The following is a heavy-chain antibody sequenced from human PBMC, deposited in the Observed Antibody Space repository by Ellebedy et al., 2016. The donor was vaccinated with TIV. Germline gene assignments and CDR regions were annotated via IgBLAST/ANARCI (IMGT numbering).Heavy chain of an antibody. CDR2: VYHSGHT. Sequence: MPSETLSLTCGVSGGSINSDNYWSWVRQSPGRGLEWIGEVYHSGHTNYNPSLRSRVSISVDKSKSQFSLSLRSMTAADTAVYYCAGDWTRGGGYFASWFDPWGQGTPVTVSS. J-gene: IGHJ5*02. CDR3: AGDWTRGGGYFASWFDP. V-gene: IGHV4-4*02. CDR1: GGSINSDNY. D-gene: IGHD2/OR15-2a*01.